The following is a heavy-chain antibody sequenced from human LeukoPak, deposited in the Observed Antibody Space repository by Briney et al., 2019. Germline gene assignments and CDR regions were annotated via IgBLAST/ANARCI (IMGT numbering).Heavy chain of an antibody. Sequence: GGSLRLSCAASGFTFSSYWVSCVRQAPGKGREWVANIKQDGSEKYYVDSVKGRFTISRDNAKNSLYLQMNSLRAEDTAVYYCARGRESSGWYSYWGQGTLVTVSS. V-gene: IGHV3-7*03. CDR2: IKQDGSEK. CDR1: GFTFSSYW. CDR3: ARGRESSGWYSY. J-gene: IGHJ4*02. D-gene: IGHD6-19*01.